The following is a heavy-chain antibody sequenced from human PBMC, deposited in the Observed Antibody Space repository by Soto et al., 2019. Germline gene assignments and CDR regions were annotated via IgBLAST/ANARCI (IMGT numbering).Heavy chain of an antibody. J-gene: IGHJ4*02. D-gene: IGHD3-3*01. CDR3: AKSRYYDFWSGPGPFDY. V-gene: IGHV3-43*01. CDR1: GFTFDDYT. Sequence: GSLRLSCAASGFTFDDYTMHWVSQAPGKGLEWVSLISWDGGSTYYADSVKGRFTISRDNSKNTLYLQMNSLRAEDTAVYYCAKSRYYDFWSGPGPFDYWGQGTLVTVSS. CDR2: ISWDGGST.